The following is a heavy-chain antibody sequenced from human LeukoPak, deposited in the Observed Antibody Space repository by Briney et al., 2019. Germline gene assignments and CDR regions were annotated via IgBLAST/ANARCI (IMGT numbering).Heavy chain of an antibody. J-gene: IGHJ4*02. CDR1: GFTFNNYW. V-gene: IGHV3-7*01. Sequence: GGSLRLSCAASGFTFNNYWMSWVRQAPGKGLEWVANIKQDGSQIYYVDSLKGRFTISRDNAKKSVYLQMNSLRGEDTAVYYCAGIGYSSSSWDYWGQGTLVTVSS. CDR2: IKQDGSQI. CDR3: AGIGYSSSSWDY. D-gene: IGHD6-6*01.